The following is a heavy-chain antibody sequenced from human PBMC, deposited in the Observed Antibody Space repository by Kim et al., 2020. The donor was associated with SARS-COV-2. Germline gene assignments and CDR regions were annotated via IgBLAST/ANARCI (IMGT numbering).Heavy chain of an antibody. J-gene: IGHJ4*02. CDR3: ARGTDPPDYDFWSGYYFDY. Sequence: RVTISGDTSKNQFSLKLSSVTAADTAVYYCARGTDPPDYDFWSGYYFDYWGQGTLVTVSS. V-gene: IGHV4-59*09. D-gene: IGHD3-3*01.